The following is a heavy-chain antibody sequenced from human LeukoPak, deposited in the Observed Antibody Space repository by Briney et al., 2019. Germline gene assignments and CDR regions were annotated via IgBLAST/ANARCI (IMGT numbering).Heavy chain of an antibody. Sequence: SETLSLTCAVYGGSFSGYYWSWIRQPPGKGLEWIGEINHSGSTNYNPPLKSRVTISVDTSKNQFSLKLSSVTAADTAVYYCARSVGATYDYWGQGTLVTVSS. V-gene: IGHV4-34*01. CDR3: ARSVGATYDY. CDR1: GGSFSGYY. D-gene: IGHD1-26*01. CDR2: INHSGST. J-gene: IGHJ4*02.